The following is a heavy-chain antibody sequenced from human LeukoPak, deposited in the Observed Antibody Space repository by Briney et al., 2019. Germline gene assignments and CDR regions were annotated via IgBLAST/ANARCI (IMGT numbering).Heavy chain of an antibody. CDR1: GFTFSSYW. J-gene: IGHJ4*02. CDR3: AKEHYYDSSGLDY. CDR2: INSDGRST. D-gene: IGHD3-22*01. Sequence: QTGGSLRLSCAASGFTFSSYWMHWVRQAPGKGLVWVSRINSDGRSTNYADSVKGRFTISRDNSKNIMNLQVNSLRPEDTAVYYCAKEHYYDSSGLDYWGQGTLVTVSS. V-gene: IGHV3-74*01.